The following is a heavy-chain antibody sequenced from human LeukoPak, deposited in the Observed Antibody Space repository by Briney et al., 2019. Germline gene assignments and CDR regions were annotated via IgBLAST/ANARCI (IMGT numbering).Heavy chain of an antibody. CDR1: GASISSGGYY. CDR3: YGSGY. Sequence: SQTLSLTCTVSGASISSGGYYWSWIRQHPGKGLEWIGYIFNSGSTYYNPSLKSRVTISIDTSKNQFSLKVSSVTAADTPVYYCYGSGYWGQGTLVTVSS. J-gene: IGHJ4*02. CDR2: IFNSGST. D-gene: IGHD3-10*01. V-gene: IGHV4-31*03.